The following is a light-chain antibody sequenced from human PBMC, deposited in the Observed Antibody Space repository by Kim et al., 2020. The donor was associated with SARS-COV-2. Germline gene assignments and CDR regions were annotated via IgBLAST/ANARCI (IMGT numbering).Light chain of an antibody. CDR3: ISHTSIYTWV. V-gene: IGLV2-14*03. Sequence: GQAITISCTETAADVGDRDFVSCFQQHPGDAPKLMIYNVHERPSGVSPRFSGSRSGNTASLTISGLQAGDEADYFCISHTSIYTWVSGGGTKVTVL. CDR2: NVH. CDR1: AADVGDRDF. J-gene: IGLJ3*02.